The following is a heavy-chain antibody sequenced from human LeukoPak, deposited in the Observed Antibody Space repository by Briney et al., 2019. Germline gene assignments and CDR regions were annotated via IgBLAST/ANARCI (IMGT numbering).Heavy chain of an antibody. Sequence: GASVKVSCKVSGYTLTELSMHWVRQAPRKGLEWMGGFDPEDGETIYAQKFQGRVTMTEDTSTDTAYMELSSLRSEDTAVYYCATPRGGSYYIGGFDYWGQGTLVTVSS. CDR1: GYTLTELS. D-gene: IGHD1-26*01. CDR3: ATPRGGSYYIGGFDY. V-gene: IGHV1-24*01. CDR2: FDPEDGET. J-gene: IGHJ4*02.